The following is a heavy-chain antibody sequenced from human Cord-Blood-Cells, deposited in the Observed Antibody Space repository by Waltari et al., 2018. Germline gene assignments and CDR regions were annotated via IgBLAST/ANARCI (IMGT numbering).Heavy chain of an antibody. CDR1: GFTFSSYA. J-gene: IGHJ4*02. V-gene: IGHV3-30*04. CDR3: ANYDYGDYFDY. Sequence: QVQLVESGGGVVQPGRSLRLSCAASGFTFSSYAMHWVRQAPGKGLEWVAGISYDGSNKYYADSVKGRFTISRDNSKNTLYLQMNSLRAEDTAVYYCANYDYGDYFDYWGQGTLVTVSS. D-gene: IGHD4-17*01. CDR2: ISYDGSNK.